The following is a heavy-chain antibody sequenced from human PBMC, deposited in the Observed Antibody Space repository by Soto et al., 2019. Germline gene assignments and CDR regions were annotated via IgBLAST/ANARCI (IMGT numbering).Heavy chain of an antibody. CDR3: ARGGIVVVPAPHLFDY. CDR1: GCTFTGYY. V-gene: IGHV1-2*04. J-gene: IGHJ4*02. D-gene: IGHD2-2*01. CDR2: INPNSGGT. Sequence: ASVKVSSRASGCTFTGYYMHWVGQAPGQGLEWMGWINPNSGGTNYAQKFQGWVTMTRDTSISTAYMELSRLRSDDTAVYYCARGGIVVVPAPHLFDYWGQGTLVTVSS.